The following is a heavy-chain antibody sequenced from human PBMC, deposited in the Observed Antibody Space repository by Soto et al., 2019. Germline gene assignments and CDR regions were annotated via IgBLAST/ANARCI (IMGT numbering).Heavy chain of an antibody. CDR3: ARGFVGIAATTVLGDMDV. CDR2: INPSGGST. V-gene: IGHV1-46*01. CDR1: GYTFTSYY. Sequence: ASVKVSCKASGYTFTSYYMHWVRQAPGQGLEWMGIINPSGGSTSYAQKFQGRVTMTRDTSTSTVYVELSSLGSEDTAVYYCARGFVGIAATTVLGDMDVWGQGTTVTVSS. J-gene: IGHJ6*02. D-gene: IGHD5-12*01.